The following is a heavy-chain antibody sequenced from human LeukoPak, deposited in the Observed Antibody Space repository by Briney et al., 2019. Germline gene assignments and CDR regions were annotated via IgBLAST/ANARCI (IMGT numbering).Heavy chain of an antibody. J-gene: IGHJ4*02. Sequence: SETLSLTCTVSGGSISSSSYYWGWIRQPPGKGLEWIGGIYYSGSTYYNPSLKSRVTISVDTSKNQFSLRLSSVTAADTAVYYCAKMGPAAAGIIDWGQGTLVTVSS. D-gene: IGHD6-13*01. V-gene: IGHV4-39*01. CDR1: GGSISSSSYY. CDR2: IYYSGST. CDR3: AKMGPAAAGIID.